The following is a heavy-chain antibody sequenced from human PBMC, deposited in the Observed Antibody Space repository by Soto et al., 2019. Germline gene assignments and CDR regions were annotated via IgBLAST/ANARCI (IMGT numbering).Heavy chain of an antibody. J-gene: IGHJ5*02. CDR3: ARERSAAGTGWFDP. CDR2: MNPNSGNT. Sequence: ASVKVSCKASGYTFTSYDINWVRQATGQGLEWMGWMNPNSGNTGYAQKFQGRLTMTRNTSISTAYTELSSLRSEDTAVYYCARERSAAGTGWFDPWGQGTLVTVSS. CDR1: GYTFTSYD. V-gene: IGHV1-8*01. D-gene: IGHD6-13*01.